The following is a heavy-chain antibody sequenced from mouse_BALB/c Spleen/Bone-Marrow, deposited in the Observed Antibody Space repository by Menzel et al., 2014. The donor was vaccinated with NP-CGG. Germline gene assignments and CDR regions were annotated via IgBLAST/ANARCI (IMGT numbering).Heavy chain of an antibody. CDR3: ARGLGYYVSSYGFFDY. D-gene: IGHD1-1*01. V-gene: IGHV1S22*01. J-gene: IGHJ2*01. Sequence: LQQSGSELVRPGTSVKLSCKASGYTITTYWMHWVKQRHGQGLEWIGNIYPGSGSANYDEKFKNKGTLTVDTSSSTAYMRLSSLTSEDSAVYYCARGLGYYVSSYGFFDYWGQGTILTVSS. CDR2: IYPGSGSA. CDR1: GYTITTYW.